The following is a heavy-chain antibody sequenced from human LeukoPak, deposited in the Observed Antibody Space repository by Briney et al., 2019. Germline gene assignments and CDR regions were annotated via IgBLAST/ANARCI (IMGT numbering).Heavy chain of an antibody. Sequence: GGSLRLSCAASGFTFSSYVMHWVRQAPGKGLEWVAIISYDGSNEYYADSVKGRFTISRDNSKNTLYLQMNSLRAADTAVYYCARDQPQLVACDYWGQGTLVTVSS. CDR3: ARDQPQLVACDY. D-gene: IGHD6-13*01. J-gene: IGHJ4*02. V-gene: IGHV3-30*04. CDR1: GFTFSSYV. CDR2: ISYDGSNE.